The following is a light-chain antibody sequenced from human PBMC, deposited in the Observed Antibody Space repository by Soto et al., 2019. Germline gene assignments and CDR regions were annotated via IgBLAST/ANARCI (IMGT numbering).Light chain of an antibody. CDR3: QQSYSTPIT. CDR1: QSVSTY. CDR2: AAS. Sequence: DIQMTQSPSSLSASVGDRVTITCRTRQSVSTYLNWYQQKPGKAPKLLIYAASSLQSGVPSRFSGSGSGTDFTLTISSLQPEDFATYYCQQSYSTPITFGPGNKVDIK. V-gene: IGKV1-39*01. J-gene: IGKJ3*01.